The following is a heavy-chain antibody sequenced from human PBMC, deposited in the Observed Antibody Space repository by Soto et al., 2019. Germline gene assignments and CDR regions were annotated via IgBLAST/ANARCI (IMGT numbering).Heavy chain of an antibody. Sequence: GASVKVSCKASGYSFTSYGISWVRQAPGQGLEWMGWISAYNGNTNYAQKLQGRVTMTTDTSTSTAYMELRSLRSDDTAVYYCARATGYDYVWGSYGYWGQGTLVTVSS. V-gene: IGHV1-18*01. CDR1: GYSFTSYG. CDR2: ISAYNGNT. CDR3: ARATGYDYVWGSYGY. D-gene: IGHD3-16*01. J-gene: IGHJ4*02.